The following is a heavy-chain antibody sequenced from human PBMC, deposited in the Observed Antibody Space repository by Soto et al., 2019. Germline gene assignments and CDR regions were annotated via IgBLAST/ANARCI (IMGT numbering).Heavy chain of an antibody. CDR2: IIPIFGTA. CDR3: ARAPGSSSSWPRSRYYYYGMDV. CDR1: GGTFSSYA. Sequence: SVKVSCKASGGTFSSYAISWARQAPGQGLEWMGGIIPIFGTANYAQKFQGRVTITADESTSTAYMELSSLRSEDTAVYYCARAPGSSSSWPRSRYYYYGMDVWGQGTTVTVSS. V-gene: IGHV1-69*13. D-gene: IGHD6-13*01. J-gene: IGHJ6*02.